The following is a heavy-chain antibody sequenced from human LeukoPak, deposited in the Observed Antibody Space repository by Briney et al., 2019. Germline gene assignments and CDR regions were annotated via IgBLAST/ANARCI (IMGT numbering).Heavy chain of an antibody. CDR2: IVPIFGTA. CDR1: GGTFCRYA. Sequence: GASVKVSCKASGGTFCRYAVSWVRQAPGQGLEWMGGIVPIFGTANYAQKFQGRVTITADESTGTAYMDLSSLRYEDTAVYYCARVVNPTYCSSPRCYWKGWFDPWGQGTLVTVSS. J-gene: IGHJ5*02. V-gene: IGHV1-69*13. D-gene: IGHD2-2*01. CDR3: ARVVNPTYCSSPRCYWKGWFDP.